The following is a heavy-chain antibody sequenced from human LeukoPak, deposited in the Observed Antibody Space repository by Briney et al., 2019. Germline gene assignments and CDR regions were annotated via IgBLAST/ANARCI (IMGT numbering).Heavy chain of an antibody. Sequence: KSSETLSLTCAVSGGSISHYYWSWIRQPPGKGLEWIGYFYDSGSSSDNPSLRSRLTISMDTSKKQLSLKLSSVTAADTAVYYCATGRIYYGNELWGQGILVTVSS. CDR2: FYDSGSS. CDR3: ATGRIYYGNEL. V-gene: IGHV4-59*08. CDR1: GGSISHYY. J-gene: IGHJ4*02. D-gene: IGHD3-10*01.